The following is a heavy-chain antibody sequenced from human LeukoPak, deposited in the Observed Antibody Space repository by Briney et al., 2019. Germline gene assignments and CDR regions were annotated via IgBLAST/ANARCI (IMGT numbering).Heavy chain of an antibody. V-gene: IGHV1-8*01. D-gene: IGHD3-16*01. Sequence: GASVKVSCKASGYTFTSYDINWVRQATGQGLEWMGWMNPNSGNTGYAQKFQGRVTMTRNTSISTAYMELSSLRSEDTAVYYCARARGTKVGEPVAIWGQGTLVTVSS. CDR3: ARARGTKVGEPVAI. J-gene: IGHJ4*02. CDR2: MNPNSGNT. CDR1: GYTFTSYD.